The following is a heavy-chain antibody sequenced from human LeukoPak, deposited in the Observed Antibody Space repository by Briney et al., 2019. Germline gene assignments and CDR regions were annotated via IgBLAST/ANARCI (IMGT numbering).Heavy chain of an antibody. J-gene: IGHJ6*02. CDR3: ARAPPTLYGDYMNDYYYYYGMDV. CDR1: GFTFSSYD. CDR2: IGTAGDT. Sequence: GGSLRLSCAASGFTFSSYDMHWVRQATGEGLEWVSAIGTAGDTYYPGSVKGRFTISRENAKNSLYLQMNSLRAEDTAVYYCARAPPTLYGDYMNDYYYYYGMDVWGQGTTVTVSS. D-gene: IGHD4-17*01. V-gene: IGHV3-13*01.